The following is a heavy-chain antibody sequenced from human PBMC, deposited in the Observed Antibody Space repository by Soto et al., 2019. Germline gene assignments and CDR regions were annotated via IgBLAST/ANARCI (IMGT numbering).Heavy chain of an antibody. J-gene: IGHJ4*02. Sequence: SLKISCKGSGYSFTSYWIGWVRQAPGKGLEWVSGISWNSGSIGYADSVKGRFTISRDNAKNSLYLQMNSLRAEDTALYYCAKVLSSGWYYVFDYWGQGTLVTVSS. CDR2: ISWNSGSI. CDR3: AKVLSSGWYYVFDY. CDR1: GYSFTSYW. V-gene: IGHV3-9*01. D-gene: IGHD6-19*01.